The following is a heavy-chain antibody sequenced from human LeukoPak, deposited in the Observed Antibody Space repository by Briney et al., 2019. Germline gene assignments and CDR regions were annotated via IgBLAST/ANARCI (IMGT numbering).Heavy chain of an antibody. CDR1: GGSFSGYY. J-gene: IGHJ6*02. D-gene: IGHD5-18*01. Sequence: PSETLSLTCAVYGGSFSGYYWSWIRQPPGKGLEWIGEINHSGSTNCNPSLKSRVTISVDTSKNQFSLKLSSVTAADTAVYYCARGFTWIRVYYYGMDVWGQGTTVTVSS. CDR3: ARGFTWIRVYYYGMDV. CDR2: INHSGST. V-gene: IGHV4-34*01.